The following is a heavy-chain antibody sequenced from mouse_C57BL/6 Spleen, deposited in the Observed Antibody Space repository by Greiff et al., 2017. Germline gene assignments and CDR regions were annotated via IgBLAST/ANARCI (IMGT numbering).Heavy chain of an antibody. CDR1: GFNIKDYY. CDR3: ARGDGFAY. V-gene: IGHV14-2*01. Sequence: VQLQQSGAELVKPGASVKLSCTASGFNIKDYYMHWVKQRTEQGLEWIGRIDPEDGETKSAQKFQGKATITADKSPNTAYLQLSSLTSEDTAVYYCARGDGFAYWGQGTLVTVSA. J-gene: IGHJ3*01. CDR2: IDPEDGET. D-gene: IGHD2-3*01.